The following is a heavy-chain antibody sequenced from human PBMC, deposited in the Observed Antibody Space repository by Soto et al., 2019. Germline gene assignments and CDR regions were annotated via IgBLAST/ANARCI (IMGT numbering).Heavy chain of an antibody. V-gene: IGHV1-69*04. D-gene: IGHD3-9*01. CDR3: AREIGGLRYFDWSRYYFDY. CDR2: IIPILGIA. J-gene: IGHJ4*02. CDR1: GGTFSSYT. Sequence: ASVKVSCKASGGTFSSYTISWVRQAPGQGLEWMGRIIPILGIANYAQKFQGRVTITADKSTSTAYMELSSLRSEDTAVYYCAREIGGLRYFDWSRYYFDYWGQGTLVTSPQ.